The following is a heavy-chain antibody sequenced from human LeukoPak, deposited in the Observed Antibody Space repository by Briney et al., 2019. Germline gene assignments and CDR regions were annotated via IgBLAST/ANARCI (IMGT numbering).Heavy chain of an antibody. Sequence: ASVKVSCTASGYTFTSYGISWVRQAPGQGLEWMGWISAYNGNTNYAQKLQGRVTMTTDTSTSTAYMELRSLRSDDTAVYYCAREGDSSGYYYSNWFDPWGQGTLVTVSS. CDR2: ISAYNGNT. CDR3: AREGDSSGYYYSNWFDP. V-gene: IGHV1-18*01. CDR1: GYTFTSYG. D-gene: IGHD3-22*01. J-gene: IGHJ5*02.